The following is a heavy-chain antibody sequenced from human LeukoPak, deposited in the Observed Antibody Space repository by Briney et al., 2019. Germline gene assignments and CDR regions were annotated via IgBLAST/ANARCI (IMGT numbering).Heavy chain of an antibody. CDR2: MNPNSGNT. V-gene: IGHV1-8*01. D-gene: IGHD1-26*01. Sequence: ASVKVSCKASGYTFTSYDINWVRQATGQGLEWMGWMNPNSGNTGYAQKFQGRVTMTRNTSISTAYMELSSLRSEDTAVYYCAIGQGYSGSYSVLFDYWGQGTLVTVSS. CDR3: AIGQGYSGSYSVLFDY. CDR1: GYTFTSYD. J-gene: IGHJ4*02.